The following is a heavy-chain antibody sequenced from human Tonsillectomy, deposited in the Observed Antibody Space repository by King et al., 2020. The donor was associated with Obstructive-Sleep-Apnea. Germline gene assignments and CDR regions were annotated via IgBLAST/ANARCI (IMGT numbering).Heavy chain of an antibody. J-gene: IGHJ4*02. D-gene: IGHD2-2*01. CDR1: GFTFSSYG. Sequence: VQLVESGGGVVQPGRSLRLSCAASGFTFSSYGMHWVRQAPGKGLEWVALMSYDWNNKFYADSVKGRFTISRDTAKNTLYLQMSSLRVEDTAVYYCASAAMRAPAFDYWGQGTLVTVSS. CDR3: ASAAMRAPAFDY. CDR2: MSYDWNNK. V-gene: IGHV3-30*03.